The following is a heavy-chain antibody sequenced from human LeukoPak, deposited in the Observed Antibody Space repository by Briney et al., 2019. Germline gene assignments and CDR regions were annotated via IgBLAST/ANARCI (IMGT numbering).Heavy chain of an antibody. D-gene: IGHD6-19*01. V-gene: IGHV4-34*01. CDR3: ARGEVAVAGTDFDY. Sequence: PSETLSLTCAVYGGSFSGYYWSWIRQPSGKGLEWIGEINHSGSTNYNPSLKSRVTILVDTSKNQFSLKLSSVTAADTAVYYCARGEVAVAGTDFDYWGQGTLVTVSS. CDR2: INHSGST. J-gene: IGHJ4*02. CDR1: GGSFSGYY.